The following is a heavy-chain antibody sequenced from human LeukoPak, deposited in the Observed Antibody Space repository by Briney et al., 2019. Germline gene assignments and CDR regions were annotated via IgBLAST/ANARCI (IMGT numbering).Heavy chain of an antibody. J-gene: IGHJ4*02. CDR1: GGSISSYY. CDR3: ARDHRYCSSTSCYIFDY. D-gene: IGHD2-2*02. Sequence: PSETLSLTCTVSGGSISSYYWSWIRQPAGKGLEWIGRIYTSGSTNYNPSLKSRVTMSVDTSKNQFSLKLSSVTAADTAVYYCARDHRYCSSTSCYIFDYWGQGTLVTVSS. V-gene: IGHV4-4*07. CDR2: IYTSGST.